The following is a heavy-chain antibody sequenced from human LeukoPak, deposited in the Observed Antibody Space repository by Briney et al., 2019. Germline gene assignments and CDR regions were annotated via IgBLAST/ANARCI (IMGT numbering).Heavy chain of an antibody. D-gene: IGHD2-15*01. V-gene: IGHV4-34*01. CDR3: ARTHVVTATADL. J-gene: IGHJ5*02. CDR2: IKHSGNT. CDR1: GGSFSGYY. Sequence: SETLSLTCAVSGGSFSGYYWTWIRQPPGKGLEWIGEIKHSGNTNYNPSLKSRVTISVDTSKNEFSLKLSSVTAADTAVYFCARTHVVTATADLWGQGTLVTVSS.